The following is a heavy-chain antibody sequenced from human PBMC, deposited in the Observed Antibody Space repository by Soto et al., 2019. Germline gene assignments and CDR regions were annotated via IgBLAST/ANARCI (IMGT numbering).Heavy chain of an antibody. CDR3: TTGGPGMKHHDAFDI. J-gene: IGHJ3*02. V-gene: IGHV3-15*01. Sequence: GGSLRLSCAASGFTFSNAWMSWVRQAPGKGLEWVGRIKSKTDGGTTDYAAPVKGRFTISRDDSKNTLYLQMNSLKTEDTALYYCTTGGPGMKHHDAFDIWGQGTMVTVSS. D-gene: IGHD3-10*01. CDR1: GFTFSNAW. CDR2: IKSKTDGGTT.